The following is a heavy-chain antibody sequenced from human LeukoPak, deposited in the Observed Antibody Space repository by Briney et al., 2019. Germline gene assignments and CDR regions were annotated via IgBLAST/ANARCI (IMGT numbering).Heavy chain of an antibody. CDR1: GGSISSGSYY. Sequence: SQTLSLTCSVSGGSISSGSYYWSWIRQPPGKGLEWIGRIYTSGSTNYNPSLKSRVTISVDTSKNQFSLKLSSVTAAEPAVYYCARVPFTKTRGAFDIWGQGTMVTVSS. V-gene: IGHV4-61*02. D-gene: IGHD2-8*01. CDR3: ARVPFTKTRGAFDI. J-gene: IGHJ3*02. CDR2: IYTSGST.